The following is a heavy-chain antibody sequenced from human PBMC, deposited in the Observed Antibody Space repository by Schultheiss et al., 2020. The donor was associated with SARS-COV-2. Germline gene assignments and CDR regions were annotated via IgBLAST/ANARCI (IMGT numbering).Heavy chain of an antibody. CDR2: ISGSGGST. V-gene: IGHV3-23*01. D-gene: IGHD3-22*01. Sequence: GGSLRLSCAASGFTFSSYAMSWVRQAPGKGLEWVSAISGSGGSTYYADSVKGRFTISRDNSKNTLYLQMNSLRAEDTAVYYCAKSEPGYYDSSGYYSGEYFQHWGQGTLVTVS. J-gene: IGHJ1*01. CDR1: GFTFSSYA. CDR3: AKSEPGYYDSSGYYSGEYFQH.